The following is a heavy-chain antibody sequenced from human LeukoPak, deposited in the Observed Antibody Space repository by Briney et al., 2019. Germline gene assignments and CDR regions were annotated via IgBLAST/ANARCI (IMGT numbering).Heavy chain of an antibody. CDR2: INSDGINT. D-gene: IGHD4-17*01. CDR3: ARDRNYGDYGGFDY. CDR1: GFTFSNYW. V-gene: IGHV3-74*01. J-gene: IGHJ4*02. Sequence: QPGGSLRLSCAASGFTFSNYWMHWVRQAPGKGLVWVSRINSDGINTSYADSVKGRFTISRDNAKNTLNLQMNSLRAEDTAVYYCARDRNYGDYGGFDYWGQGTLVTVSS.